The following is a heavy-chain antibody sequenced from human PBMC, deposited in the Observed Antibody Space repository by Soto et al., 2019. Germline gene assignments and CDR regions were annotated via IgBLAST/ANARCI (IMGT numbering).Heavy chain of an antibody. CDR2: INPSGGST. Sequence: ASVQVSCKASGSTFTSYYMHWVRQAPGQGLEWMGIINPSGGSTSYAQKFQGRVTLTRDTSTSTVYRELSSRRAEDTAVYYCTTGTPNTGVYYGMDVWGQGTTVTVSS. J-gene: IGHJ6*02. V-gene: IGHV1-46*01. D-gene: IGHD1-1*01. CDR3: TTGTPNTGVYYGMDV. CDR1: GSTFTSYY.